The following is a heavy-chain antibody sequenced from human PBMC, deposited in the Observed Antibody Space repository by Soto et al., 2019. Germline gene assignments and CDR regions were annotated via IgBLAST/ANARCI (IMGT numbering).Heavy chain of an antibody. CDR3: ARTDRDFYGLDV. J-gene: IGHJ6*02. CDR2: ISAAGDP. Sequence: EVQLVESGGGLVQPGGSFRLSCAASGFTFRNYDMHWIRQGTGKGLEWVSGISAAGDPDYADSVVGRFTISRENAQNSFFLQMNSLRVCDTAVYYCARTDRDFYGLDVWGQGTTVIVSS. V-gene: IGHV3-13*05. CDR1: GFTFRNYD.